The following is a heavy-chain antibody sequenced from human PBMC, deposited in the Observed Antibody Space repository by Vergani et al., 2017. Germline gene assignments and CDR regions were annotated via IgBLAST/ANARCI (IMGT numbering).Heavy chain of an antibody. Sequence: QVQLVQSGAEVKKPGASVKVSCKASGYTFTSYAMHWVRQAPGQRLEWMGWINTGNGNTKYSQKFQGRVTITRDTSASTAYIELSSLRSEDTAVYYCARGSGDTEFDYWGQGTLVTVSS. CDR2: INTGNGNT. J-gene: IGHJ4*02. V-gene: IGHV1-3*04. CDR3: ARGSGDTEFDY. D-gene: IGHD6-19*01. CDR1: GYTFTSYA.